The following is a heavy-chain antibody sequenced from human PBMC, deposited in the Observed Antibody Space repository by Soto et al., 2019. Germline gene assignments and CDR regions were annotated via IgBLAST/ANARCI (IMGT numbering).Heavy chain of an antibody. CDR3: AKGTTRGKAQYGMDV. D-gene: IGHD3-16*01. Sequence: GGSLRLSCAASGFTFSSYGMHWVRQAPGKGLEWVAVISYDGSNKYYADSVKGRFTISRDNSKNTLYLQMNSLRAEDTAVYYCAKGTTRGKAQYGMDVWGQGTTVTVSS. CDR1: GFTFSSYG. V-gene: IGHV3-30*18. J-gene: IGHJ6*02. CDR2: ISYDGSNK.